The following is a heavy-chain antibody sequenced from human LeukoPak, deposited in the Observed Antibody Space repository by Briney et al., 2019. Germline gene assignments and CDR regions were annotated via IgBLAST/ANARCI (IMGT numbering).Heavy chain of an antibody. CDR3: ARLFYEMTTVEGGAFDI. CDR1: GYSFTSYW. D-gene: IGHD4-23*01. V-gene: IGHV5-51*01. J-gene: IGHJ3*02. CDR2: IYPGDSDT. Sequence: PGESLKISCKGSGYSFTSYWIGWVRQMPGKGLEWMGIIYPGDSDTRYSPSFQGQVTISADKSISTAYLQWSSLKASDTAMYYCARLFYEMTTVEGGAFDIWGQGTMVTVSS.